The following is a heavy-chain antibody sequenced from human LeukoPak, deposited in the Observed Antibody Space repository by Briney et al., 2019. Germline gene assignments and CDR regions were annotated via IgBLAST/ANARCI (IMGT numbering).Heavy chain of an antibody. CDR2: IIPIFGTA. J-gene: IGHJ4*02. V-gene: IGHV1-69*13. Sequence: ASVKVSCKASGGTFSSYAISWVRQAPGQGLEWMGGIIPIFGTANYAQKFQGRVTITADESTSTAYMELSSLRSEDTAVYYCARVPRWLLRDYYFDYWGQGTLVTVSS. CDR1: GGTFSSYA. D-gene: IGHD2-15*01. CDR3: ARVPRWLLRDYYFDY.